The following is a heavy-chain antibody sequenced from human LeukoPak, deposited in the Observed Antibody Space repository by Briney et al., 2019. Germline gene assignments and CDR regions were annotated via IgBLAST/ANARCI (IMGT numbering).Heavy chain of an antibody. J-gene: IGHJ4*02. CDR3: AKREAPYFLDY. V-gene: IGHV3-23*01. CDR2: ISPSGDTA. CDR1: GFTFSSSA. Sequence: GESLRLSCGASGFTFSSSAMSWVRQAPGKGLEWVSRISPSGDTAYYASSVKGRFTISRDNSKNTLYLQMNSLRAEDTAVYYCAKREAPYFLDYWGQGTLVTVSS. D-gene: IGHD1-26*01.